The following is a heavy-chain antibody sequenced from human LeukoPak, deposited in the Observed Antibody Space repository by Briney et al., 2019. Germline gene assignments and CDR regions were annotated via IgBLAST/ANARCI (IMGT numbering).Heavy chain of an antibody. CDR3: ARRRSSSSSERYYYYYMDV. J-gene: IGHJ6*03. CDR2: IYPGDSDT. CDR1: GYSFTSYW. Sequence: GESLKISCKGSGYSFTSYWIGWVRQMPGKGLEWMGIIYPGDSDTRYSPSFQGQVTISANKSISTAYLQWSSLKASDTAMYYCARRRSSSSSERYYYYYMDVWGKGTTVTVSS. V-gene: IGHV5-51*01. D-gene: IGHD6-6*01.